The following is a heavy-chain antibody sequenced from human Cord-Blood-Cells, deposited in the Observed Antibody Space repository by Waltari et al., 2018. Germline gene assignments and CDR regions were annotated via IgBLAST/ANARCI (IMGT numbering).Heavy chain of an antibody. Sequence: EYMGGIIPIFGTANYAQKFQGRVTITADKSTSTAYMELSSLRSEDTAVYYCARVGYSYGQRHLYYYYYGMDVWGQGTTVTVSS. D-gene: IGHD5-18*01. CDR2: IIPIFGTA. V-gene: IGHV1-69*06. J-gene: IGHJ6*02. CDR3: ARVGYSYGQRHLYYYYYGMDV.